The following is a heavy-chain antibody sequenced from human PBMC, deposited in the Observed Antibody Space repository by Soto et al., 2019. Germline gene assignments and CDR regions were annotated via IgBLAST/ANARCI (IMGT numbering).Heavy chain of an antibody. Sequence: PGGSLRLSCAASGFTFSSYGMHWVRQAPGKGLEWVAVIWYDGSNKYYADSVKGRFTISRDNSKNTLYLQMNSLRAEDTAVYYCARDTDYRDTLFDYWGQGTLVTLSS. CDR2: IWYDGSNK. V-gene: IGHV3-33*01. CDR3: ARDTDYRDTLFDY. J-gene: IGHJ4*02. D-gene: IGHD4-17*01. CDR1: GFTFSSYG.